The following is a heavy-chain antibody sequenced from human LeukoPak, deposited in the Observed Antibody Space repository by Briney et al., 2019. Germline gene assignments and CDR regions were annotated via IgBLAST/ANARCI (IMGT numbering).Heavy chain of an antibody. J-gene: IGHJ4*02. CDR1: GFTFGSYA. D-gene: IGHD5-12*01. V-gene: IGHV3-23*01. CDR3: AKDGGYSGYDSGDY. CDR2: ISGSGGST. Sequence: GGSLRLSCAASGFTFGSYAMSWVRQAPGKGLEWVSAISGSGGSTYYADSVKGRFTISRDNSKNTLYLQMNSLRAEDTAVYYCAKDGGYSGYDSGDYWGQGTLATVSS.